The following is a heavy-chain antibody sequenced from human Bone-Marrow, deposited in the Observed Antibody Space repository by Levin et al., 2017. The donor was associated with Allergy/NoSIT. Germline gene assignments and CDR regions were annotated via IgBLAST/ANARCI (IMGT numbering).Heavy chain of an antibody. V-gene: IGHV1-69*13. CDR2: IIPFVGTT. CDR1: GGTFDNYG. Sequence: SVKVSCTASGGTFDNYGISWVRQAPGQGLEWMGVIIPFVGTTFYAQNFQGRVTIAADESSTTYYMDISILRSDDTAVFYCAREPLAAYDMRPEGGTYYWGPGTLVTVSS. J-gene: IGHJ4*01. D-gene: IGHD2-8*02. CDR3: AREPLAAYDMRPEGGTYY.